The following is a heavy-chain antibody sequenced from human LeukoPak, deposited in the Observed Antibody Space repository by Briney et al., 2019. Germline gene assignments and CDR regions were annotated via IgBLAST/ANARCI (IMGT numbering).Heavy chain of an antibody. CDR3: ARARYDFWSGYYTLYFDY. CDR1: GGSISSSSYY. V-gene: IGHV4-39*07. CDR2: IYYSGST. Sequence: PSETLSLTCTVSGGSISSSSYYWGWIRQPPGKGLEWIGSIYYSGSTYYNPSLKSRVTISVDTSKNQFSLKLSSVTAADTAVYYCARARYDFWSGYYTLYFDYWGQGTLVTVSS. D-gene: IGHD3-3*01. J-gene: IGHJ4*02.